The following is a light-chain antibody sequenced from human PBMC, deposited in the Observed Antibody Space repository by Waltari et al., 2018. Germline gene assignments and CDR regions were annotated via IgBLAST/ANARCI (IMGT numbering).Light chain of an antibody. CDR3: ATWDDSLNAWI. V-gene: IGLV1-44*01. CDR2: RSD. J-gene: IGLJ2*01. Sequence: QSLLTQPPSISGAPGQRVTISCSGGSSNIGSNGVNWYAQVPGTTPKLLMYRSDQRPSGVSDRFSGSKSGTSASLAITGLLSADEADYICATWDDSLNAWIFGGGTRLTVL. CDR1: SSNIGSNG.